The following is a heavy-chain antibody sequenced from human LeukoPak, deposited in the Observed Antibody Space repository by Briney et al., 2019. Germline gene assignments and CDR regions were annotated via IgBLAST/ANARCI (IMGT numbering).Heavy chain of an antibody. CDR3: ARATGVAGTGGDDY. Sequence: PGGSLRLSCAASGFTFSSYWMHWVRQAPGKGLVWVSRINSDGSSTSYADSVKGRFTISRDNAKNTLYLQMNSLRAEDTAVYYCARATGVAGTGGDDYWGQGTLVTVSS. CDR2: INSDGSST. D-gene: IGHD6-19*01. J-gene: IGHJ4*02. CDR1: GFTFSSYW. V-gene: IGHV3-74*01.